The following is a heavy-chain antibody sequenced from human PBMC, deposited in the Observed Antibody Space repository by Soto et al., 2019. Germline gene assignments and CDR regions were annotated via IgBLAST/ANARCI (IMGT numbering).Heavy chain of an antibody. D-gene: IGHD1-26*01. Sequence: ASVKVSCKASGYTFTSYGISWVRQAPGQGLEWMGWISAYNGNTNYAQKLQGRVTMTTDTSTSTAYMELRSLRSDDTAVYYCVRAVYSGSYFAFDIWGQGTMVTVSS. V-gene: IGHV1-18*01. CDR3: VRAVYSGSYFAFDI. CDR1: GYTFTSYG. J-gene: IGHJ3*02. CDR2: ISAYNGNT.